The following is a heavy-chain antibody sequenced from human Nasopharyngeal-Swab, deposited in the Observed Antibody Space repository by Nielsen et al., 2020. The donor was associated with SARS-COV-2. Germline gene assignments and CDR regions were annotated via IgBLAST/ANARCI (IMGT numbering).Heavy chain of an antibody. J-gene: IGHJ4*02. CDR2: ISSSGSYM. CDR1: GFTFSDYT. CDR3: ASDSRY. D-gene: IGHD2-2*01. Sequence: LKISCAASGFTFSDYTMNWVRQAPGQGLEWVSSISSSGSYMYYTDSVKGRFTMSRDNAKNSLYLQMNSLRAEDTAVYYCASDSRYWGQGTLVTVSS. V-gene: IGHV3-21*01.